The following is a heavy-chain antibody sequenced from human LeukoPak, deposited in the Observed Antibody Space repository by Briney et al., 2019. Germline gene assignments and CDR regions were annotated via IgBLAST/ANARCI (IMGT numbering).Heavy chain of an antibody. CDR3: LRTVAHSYCSGRTLRYYGMDV. CDR2: IIAIFGTT. CDR1: VGTFISYA. Sequence: SVKVSLEGSVGTFISYAISGVRQAPRHEGEWVGGIIAIFGTTNYAHKCHGRVTITPHESTSTASMELSRLRSKDTVVHYCLRTVAHSYCSGRTLRYYGMDVWGKGNTVTVSS. D-gene: IGHD3-10*01. J-gene: IGHJ6*04. V-gene: IGHV1-69*13.